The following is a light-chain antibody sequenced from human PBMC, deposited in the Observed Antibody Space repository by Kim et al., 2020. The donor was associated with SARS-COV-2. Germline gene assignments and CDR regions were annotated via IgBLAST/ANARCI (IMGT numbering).Light chain of an antibody. CDR3: QQFGSSPYT. V-gene: IGKV3-20*01. CDR1: QTISTVY. CDR2: GPS. Sequence: EIMLTQSPGTLSLSPGERATLSCWASQTISTVYLARYQQKPGQAPRLLIYGPSSRATGIPDRFSVSESGTDFTLTITRLEPEDFAVYYCQQFGSSPYTLGQGTKLEI. J-gene: IGKJ2*01.